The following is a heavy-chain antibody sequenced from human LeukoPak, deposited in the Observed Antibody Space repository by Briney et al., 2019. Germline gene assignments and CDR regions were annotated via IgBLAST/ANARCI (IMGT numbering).Heavy chain of an antibody. J-gene: IGHJ5*02. V-gene: IGHV3-7*01. CDR3: ARAGVATTYNWFDP. CDR2: IKQDGSEK. CDR1: GFTFSSYW. Sequence: GGSLRLSCAASGFTFSSYWMSWVRQAPGKGLEWVANIKQDGSEKHYVDSVKGRFTISRDNAKNSLYLQMNSLRAEDTAVYYCARAGVATTYNWFDPWGQGTLVTVSS. D-gene: IGHD5-12*01.